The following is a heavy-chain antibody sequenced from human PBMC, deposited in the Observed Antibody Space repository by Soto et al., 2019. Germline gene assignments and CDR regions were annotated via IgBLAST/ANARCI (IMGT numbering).Heavy chain of an antibody. CDR1: GYTFTSYA. CDR2: INAGNGNT. CDR3: WAAGANWPFDY. Sequence: QVQLVQSGAEVKKPGASVKVSCKASGYTFTSYAMHWVRQAPGQRLEWMGWINAGNGNTKYTQKFQGRVTITRDTSASTAYMELSSLRSEDTAVYYCWAAGANWPFDYWGQGTLVTVSS. V-gene: IGHV1-3*01. D-gene: IGHD1-1*01. J-gene: IGHJ4*02.